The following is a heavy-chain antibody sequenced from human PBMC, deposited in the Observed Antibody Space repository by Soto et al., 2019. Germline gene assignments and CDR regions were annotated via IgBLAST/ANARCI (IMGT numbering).Heavy chain of an antibody. CDR3: VKGGAWYTSCWYAN. CDR1: GFSFSGYS. J-gene: IGHJ4*02. CDR2: IKESGDTT. D-gene: IGHD6-13*01. V-gene: IGHV3-23*01. Sequence: GGSLRLSCAASGFSFSGYSMHWVRQAPGKGLEWVSTIKESGDTTYYLDSVRGRFTISRDNSKYTLYLQMTSLRVEDTALYHCVKGGAWYTSCWYANWGQGMLVTVSS.